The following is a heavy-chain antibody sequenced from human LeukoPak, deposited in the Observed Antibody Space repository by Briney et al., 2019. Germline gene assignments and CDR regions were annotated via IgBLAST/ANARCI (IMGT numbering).Heavy chain of an antibody. CDR1: GYTFTSYA. CDR2: INAGNGNT. V-gene: IGHV1-3*01. J-gene: IGHJ4*02. CDR3: ARALYSSSWSPCVY. D-gene: IGHD6-13*01. Sequence: GASVKVSCKASGYTFTSYAMHWVRQAPGQRLEWMGWINAGNGNTKYSQKFQGRVTITRDTSARTAYMELSSLRSEDTAVYYCARALYSSSWSPCVYWGQGTLVTVSS.